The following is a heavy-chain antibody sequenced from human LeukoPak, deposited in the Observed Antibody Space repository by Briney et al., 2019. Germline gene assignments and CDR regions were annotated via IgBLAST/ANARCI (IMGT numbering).Heavy chain of an antibody. CDR3: ARDTYYYDSSAYLSFDY. CDR1: GGSISSYY. D-gene: IGHD3-22*01. J-gene: IGHJ4*02. Sequence: PSETLSLTCTVSGGSISSYYWSWVRQPPGKGLEWIGRIHTSGSTNYNPSLKSRVTMSVDMSKNQFSLKLSSVTAADSAVYYCARDTYYYDSSAYLSFDYWGQGTLVTVSS. CDR2: IHTSGST. V-gene: IGHV4-4*07.